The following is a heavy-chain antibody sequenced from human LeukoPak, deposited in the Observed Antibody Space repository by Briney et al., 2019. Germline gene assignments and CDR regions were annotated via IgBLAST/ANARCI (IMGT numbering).Heavy chain of an antibody. J-gene: IGHJ5*02. V-gene: IGHV4-59*01. CDR3: AKFATVTTPNWIDP. D-gene: IGHD4-17*01. Sequence: SETLSLTCTVSGGSISGSFWGWIRQPPGEGLEFLGYIYYTGTASYNPSLNGRLTMSVDTSKNQFSLKLTSLTAADTPVYYCAKFATVTTPNWIDPWGQGILVTVSS. CDR1: GGSISGSF. CDR2: IYYTGTA.